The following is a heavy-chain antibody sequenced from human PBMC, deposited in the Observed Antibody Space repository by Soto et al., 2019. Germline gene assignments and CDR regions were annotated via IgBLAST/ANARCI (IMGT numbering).Heavy chain of an antibody. CDR1: VFTFSSYG. V-gene: IGHV3-23*01. J-gene: IGHJ4*02. D-gene: IGHD5-18*01. CDR2: ISGSGGM. Sequence: GGSLRLSCAASVFTFSSYGMSWVRQSPGKGLEWVSAISGSGGMYYADSVKGRFTISRDNSKNTLYLKMNSLRAEDTAVYYCAKDRRAMDHWGQGTLVTVSS. CDR3: AKDRRAMDH.